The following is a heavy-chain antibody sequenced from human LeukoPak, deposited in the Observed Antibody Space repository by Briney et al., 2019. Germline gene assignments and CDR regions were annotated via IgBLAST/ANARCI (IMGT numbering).Heavy chain of an antibody. J-gene: IGHJ5*02. D-gene: IGHD3-16*01. CDR2: IWSDGSNE. CDR3: ARDGSTSRGSHPANWIDH. V-gene: IGHV3-33*01. CDR1: GFTFSTYG. Sequence: PGGSLRLSCAASGFTFSTYGIHWVRQAPGKGLEWVAVIWSDGSNEYYADSVKGRFTISRDNSKNTLYLQMNSLRVEDTAVYYCARDGSTSRGSHPANWIDHWGQGTLVTVSS.